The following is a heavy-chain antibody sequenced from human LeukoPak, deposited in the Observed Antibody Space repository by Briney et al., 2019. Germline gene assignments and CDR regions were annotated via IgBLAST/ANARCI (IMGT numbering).Heavy chain of an antibody. CDR1: GFTFSSYG. J-gene: IGHJ4*02. Sequence: PGGSLRLSCAAPGFTFSSYGMHWVRQAPGEGLEWVSYISSSGSTIYYADSVKGRFTISRDNAKNSLYLQMNSLRAEDTAVYYCAREGRGYYDIHFDYWGQGTLVTVSS. V-gene: IGHV3-48*04. CDR2: ISSSGSTI. D-gene: IGHD3-22*01. CDR3: AREGRGYYDIHFDY.